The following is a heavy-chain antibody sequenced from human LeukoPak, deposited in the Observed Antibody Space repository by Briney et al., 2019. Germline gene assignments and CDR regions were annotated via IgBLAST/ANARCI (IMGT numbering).Heavy chain of an antibody. J-gene: IGHJ4*02. CDR3: ARDRLGPSFSVSHFDL. CDR1: GFTFVDYG. CDR2: INYNGAIT. V-gene: IGHV3-20*04. D-gene: IGHD3-3*02. Sequence: GSLSLSCATSGFTFVDYGLSWVRRAPGKGLEWLCAINYNGAITDYADSVKGRFTISRDNAKNSLYLRMDSLRAEDTALYYCARDRLGPSFSVSHFDLWGQGTLVTVSS.